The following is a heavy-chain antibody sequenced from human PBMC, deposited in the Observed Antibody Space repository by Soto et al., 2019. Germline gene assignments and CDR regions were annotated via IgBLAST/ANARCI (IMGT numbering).Heavy chain of an antibody. CDR1: GGSFSGYY. CDR3: AIDSSGYYGY. Sequence: SETLSLTCAVYGGSFSGYYWSWIRQPPGKGLEWIGEINHSGSTNHNPSLKSRVTISVDTSKNQFSLKLSSVTAADTAVYYCAIDSSGYYGYWGQGTLVTVSS. V-gene: IGHV4-34*01. CDR2: INHSGST. D-gene: IGHD3-22*01. J-gene: IGHJ4*02.